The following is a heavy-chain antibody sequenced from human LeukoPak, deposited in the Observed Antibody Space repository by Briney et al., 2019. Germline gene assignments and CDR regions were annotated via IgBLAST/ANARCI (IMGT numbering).Heavy chain of an antibody. Sequence: GSLRLSCAASGFTFSSYGMHWVRQAPGKGLEWVAFIRYDGSNKYYADSVKGRFTISRDNSKNTLYLQMNSLRTEDTAVYYCANGVLRRNPFDYWGQGTLVTVSS. CDR3: ANGVLRRNPFDY. CDR2: IRYDGSNK. V-gene: IGHV3-30*02. J-gene: IGHJ4*02. CDR1: GFTFSSYG. D-gene: IGHD1-1*01.